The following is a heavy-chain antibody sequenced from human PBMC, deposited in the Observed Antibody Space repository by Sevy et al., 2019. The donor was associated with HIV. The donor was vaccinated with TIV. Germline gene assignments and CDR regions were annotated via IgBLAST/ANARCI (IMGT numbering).Heavy chain of an antibody. CDR3: SIYYDIRAFDS. D-gene: IGHD3-22*01. J-gene: IGHJ4*02. CDR1: GFTFSDAA. V-gene: IGHV3-73*01. Sequence: GGSLRLSCAGSGFTFSDAAIHWVRQASGKGLEWLGRMRGKANNYATAYAASVKDRFSISRNDLKDTAYLQMNSLRTEDAAMYYCSIYYDIRAFDSWGQGTQVTVSS. CDR2: MRGKANNYAT.